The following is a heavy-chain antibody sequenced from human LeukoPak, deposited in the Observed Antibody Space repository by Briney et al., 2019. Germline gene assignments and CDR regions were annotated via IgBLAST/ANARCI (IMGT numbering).Heavy chain of an antibody. V-gene: IGHV1-69*13. CDR2: IIPIFGTA. D-gene: IGHD5-18*01. Sequence: SVKVSCKASGGTFSSYAISWVRQAPGQGLEWMGGIIPIFGTANYAQKFQGRVTITADESTSTAYMELSSLRSEDTAVYYCAGQVTTAMVFDYWGQGTLVTVSS. J-gene: IGHJ4*02. CDR3: AGQVTTAMVFDY. CDR1: GGTFSSYA.